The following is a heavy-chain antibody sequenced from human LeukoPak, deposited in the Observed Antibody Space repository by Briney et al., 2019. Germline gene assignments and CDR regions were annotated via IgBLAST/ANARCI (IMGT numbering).Heavy chain of an antibody. CDR1: GYTFTGYY. Sequence: ASVTVSCKASGYTFTGYYMHWVRQAPGQGLEWMGWINPNSGGTNYAQKFQGRVTMTRDASISTAYMELSRLRSDDTAVYYCARDSGSYRLDYWGQGTLVTVSS. CDR2: INPNSGGT. J-gene: IGHJ4*02. CDR3: ARDSGSYRLDY. D-gene: IGHD1-26*01. V-gene: IGHV1-2*02.